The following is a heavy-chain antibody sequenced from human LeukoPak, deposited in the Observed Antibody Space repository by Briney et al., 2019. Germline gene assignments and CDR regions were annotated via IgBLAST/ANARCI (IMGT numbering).Heavy chain of an antibody. J-gene: IGHJ4*02. CDR2: ISGSGGST. V-gene: IGHV3-23*01. Sequence: PGGSLRLSCAASGFTFSSYSMNWVRQAPGKGLEWVSAISGSGGSTYYADSVKGRFTISRDNSKNTLYLQMNSLRAEDTAVYYCAKAGGSGSYFDDYWGQGTLVTVSS. D-gene: IGHD3-10*01. CDR1: GFTFSSYS. CDR3: AKAGGSGSYFDDY.